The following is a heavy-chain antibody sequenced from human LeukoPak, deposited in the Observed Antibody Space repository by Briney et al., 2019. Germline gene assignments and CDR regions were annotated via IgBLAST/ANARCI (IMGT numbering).Heavy chain of an antibody. CDR1: GFTFSSYS. D-gene: IGHD3-10*01. Sequence: GGSLRLSCAASGFTFSSYSMNWVRQAPGKGLEWVSSISSSSSYIYYADSVKGRFTISRDNAKNSLYLQMNSLRAEDTAVYYCAKARVTYLDDAFDIWGQGTMVTVSS. V-gene: IGHV3-21*01. CDR2: ISSSSSYI. CDR3: AKARVTYLDDAFDI. J-gene: IGHJ3*02.